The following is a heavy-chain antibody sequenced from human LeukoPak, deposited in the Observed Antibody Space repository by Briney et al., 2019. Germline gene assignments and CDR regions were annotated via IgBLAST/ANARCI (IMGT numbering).Heavy chain of an antibody. CDR3: ARWRTVYSEFDY. V-gene: IGHV3-7*01. CDR1: GFTFSDYW. Sequence: GGSLRLSCAASGFTFSDYWMAWVRQAPGKGLEWVANIKQDGSYTEYGDSVKGRFTISRDNAENSLFLQMNSLGAEDTAVYHCARWRTVYSEFDYWGQGTLVTVSS. CDR2: IKQDGSYT. J-gene: IGHJ4*02. D-gene: IGHD5/OR15-5a*01.